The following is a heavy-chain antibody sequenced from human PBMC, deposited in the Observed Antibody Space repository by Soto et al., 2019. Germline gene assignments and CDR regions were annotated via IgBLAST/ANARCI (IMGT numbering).Heavy chain of an antibody. CDR2: AYYRCKWYI. D-gene: IGHD2-21*01. J-gene: IGHJ6*02. V-gene: IGHV6-1*01. CDR3: ASEQSLPDSIVGYDYGREV. Sequence: SQTLSLTCAISGDSLSSNTAAWNWIRQSPTRGLEWLGRAYYRCKWYIDYEESVKSRVTINPDTSRNQISLQLNSVTPEDTAVHYCASEQSLPDSIVGYDYGREVWGQGTTVSVSS. CDR1: GDSLSSNTAA.